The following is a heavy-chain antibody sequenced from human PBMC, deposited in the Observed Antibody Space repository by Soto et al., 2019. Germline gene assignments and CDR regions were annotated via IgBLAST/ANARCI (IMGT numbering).Heavy chain of an antibody. CDR3: ARAYGSGYMDV. D-gene: IGHD3-10*01. Sequence: PSEILSLTCSVSGGSVSSSNYYWGWIRQPPGKGLEWIGCVYYSGNTYYNPSLKSRLTMSVDTSKNQFSLKLSSVTAADTAVYYCARAYGSGYMDVWGQGTTVTVSS. CDR2: VYYSGNT. V-gene: IGHV4-39*07. J-gene: IGHJ6*02. CDR1: GGSVSSSNYY.